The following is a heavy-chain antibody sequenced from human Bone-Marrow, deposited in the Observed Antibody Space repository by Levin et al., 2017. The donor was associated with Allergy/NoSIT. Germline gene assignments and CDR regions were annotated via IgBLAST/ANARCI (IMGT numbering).Heavy chain of an antibody. J-gene: IGHJ6*02. CDR3: ARDSGRFYYGVDV. V-gene: IGHV3-33*01. D-gene: IGHD6-19*01. Sequence: LSLTCAADGFSFSTYGMHWVRPAPGKGPEWVANLWFDGSNQFYADSVRGRFTISRDNSKNTLYLQMSSLRAEETSVYYCARDSGRFYYGVDVWGQGTTVIVSS. CDR2: LWFDGSNQ. CDR1: GFSFSTYG.